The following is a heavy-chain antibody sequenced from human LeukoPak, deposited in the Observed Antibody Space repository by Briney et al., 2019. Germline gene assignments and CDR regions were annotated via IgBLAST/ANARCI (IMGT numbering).Heavy chain of an antibody. V-gene: IGHV1-18*01. CDR1: GYTFTNYG. CDR2: ISAYSGNT. D-gene: IGHD3-3*01. J-gene: IGHJ4*02. Sequence: ASVKVSCKASGYTFTNYGISWVRQAPGQGLEWMGWISAYSGNTDYAQNLQGRVTMTTDTSTSTAYMELRSLRSDDTAVYYCARAPDDYDFWSGPFDYWGRGTLVTVSS. CDR3: ARAPDDYDFWSGPFDY.